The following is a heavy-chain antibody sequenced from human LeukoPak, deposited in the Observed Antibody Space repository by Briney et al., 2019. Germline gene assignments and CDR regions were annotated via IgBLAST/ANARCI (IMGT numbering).Heavy chain of an antibody. CDR2: IYPGDSDT. CDR3: ARPRKDGYNPFDY. CDR1: GYSFTSYW. V-gene: IGHV5-51*01. J-gene: IGHJ4*02. D-gene: IGHD5-24*01. Sequence: GESLKISCKGSGYSFTSYWIGWVRQMPGKGLEWMGIIYPGDSDTRYSTSFQGQVTISADKSISTAYLQWSSLKASDTAMYYYARPRKDGYNPFDYWGQGTLVTVSS.